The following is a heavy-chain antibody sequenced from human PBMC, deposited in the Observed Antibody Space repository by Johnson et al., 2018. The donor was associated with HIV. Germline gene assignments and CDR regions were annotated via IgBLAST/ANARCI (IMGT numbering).Heavy chain of an antibody. V-gene: IGHV3-11*04. Sequence: QVHLVESGGGLVKPGGSLRLSCAASGFAFSDYYMAWIRQAPGKGLEWVSFISSGSHTIYYADSVKGRFTISRDNSKNSLYLQMNSLRAEDTAVYYCAGQEGSGYYGGAFDIWGQGTMVTVSS. CDR3: AGQEGSGYYGGAFDI. CDR1: GFAFSDYY. CDR2: ISSGSHTI. J-gene: IGHJ3*02. D-gene: IGHD3-22*01.